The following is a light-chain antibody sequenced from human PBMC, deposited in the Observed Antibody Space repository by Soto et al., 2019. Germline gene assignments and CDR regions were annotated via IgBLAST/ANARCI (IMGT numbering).Light chain of an antibody. J-gene: IGKJ5*01. CDR1: QSVSSY. CDR3: QQRSNWVT. V-gene: IGKV3-11*01. Sequence: EIVLPQSPATLSLSPGERATLSCRASQSVSSYLAWYQQKPGQAPRLLIYDASNRATGIPARFSGSGSGTDFTLTISSLEPEDFAGYYCQQRSNWVTCGQGTRLEIK. CDR2: DAS.